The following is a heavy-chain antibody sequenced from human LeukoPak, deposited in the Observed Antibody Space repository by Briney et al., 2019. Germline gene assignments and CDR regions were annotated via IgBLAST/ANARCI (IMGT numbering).Heavy chain of an antibody. CDR1: GYPFTIYS. CDR3: ARDAASIRFDY. V-gene: IGHV7-4-1*02. J-gene: IGHJ4*02. D-gene: IGHD5-24*01. Sequence: ASVKVSCKASGYPFTIYSMNWLRQAPGQGLEWMGWITTSTGHPTYAQGFTGRFVFSLDTSVNTAYLRISSLQAEDTAVYYCARDAASIRFDYWGQGTLVTVSS. CDR2: ITTSTGHP.